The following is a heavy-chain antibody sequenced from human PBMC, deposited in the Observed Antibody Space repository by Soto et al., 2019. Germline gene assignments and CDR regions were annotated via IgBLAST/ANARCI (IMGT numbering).Heavy chain of an antibody. V-gene: IGHV4-31*03. D-gene: IGHD3-10*01. J-gene: IGHJ4*02. CDR3: ARSRRDITGGSCFDY. CDR2: IYYSGST. Sequence: PSETQSLTCTVSGGSIRSGCYYWSWIRQHPGKGLEWIGYIYYSGSTYYNPSLKSRVTISVDTSKNQFSLKLSSVTAADTAVYYCARSRRDITGGSCFDYWGQGTLVTVSS. CDR1: GGSIRSGCYY.